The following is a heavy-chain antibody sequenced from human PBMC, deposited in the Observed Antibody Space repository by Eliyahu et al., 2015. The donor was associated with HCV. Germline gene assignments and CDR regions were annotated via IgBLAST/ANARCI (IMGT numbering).Heavy chain of an antibody. CDR1: GSGFGNYW. CDR2: IYPGDSDT. CDR3: TRHSGMIRGVISY. J-gene: IGHJ4*02. V-gene: IGHV5-51*01. Sequence: EVQLVQSGAEVKKPGESLKISCKGSGSGFGNYWIGWVRQMPGKGLEWMGIIYPGDSDTRYSPSFRGHVTISADNSINTAYLHWSSLKASDTAIYYCTRHSGMIRGVISYWGQGTLVTVSS. D-gene: IGHD3-10*01.